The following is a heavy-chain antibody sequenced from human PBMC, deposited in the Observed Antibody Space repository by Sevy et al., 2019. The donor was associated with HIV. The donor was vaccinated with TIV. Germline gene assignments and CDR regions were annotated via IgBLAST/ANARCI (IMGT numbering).Heavy chain of an antibody. CDR3: ARQIPGSSWYYLRFDY. J-gene: IGHJ4*02. V-gene: IGHV5-51*01. Sequence: GESLKISCKGSGYSFTSYWIGWVRQMPGKGLEWMGIIYPGDSDTRYSPSFQGQVTISADKSISTAYLQWSSLKAPDTAMYYCARQIPGSSWYYLRFDYWGQGTLVTVSS. CDR2: IYPGDSDT. D-gene: IGHD6-13*01. CDR1: GYSFTSYW.